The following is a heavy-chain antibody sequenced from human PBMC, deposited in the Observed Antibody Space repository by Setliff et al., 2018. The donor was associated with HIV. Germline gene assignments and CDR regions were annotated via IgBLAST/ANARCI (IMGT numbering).Heavy chain of an antibody. CDR3: ARAYDVLTGYFDY. CDR2: ISVYNGHT. Sequence: ASVKVSCKASGYSFTNLGLNWVRQAPGQGLEWMGWISVYNGHTNFAQKLQDRVTMTTDTSTSTAYMELRSLRSDDTAVYYCARAYDVLTGYFDYWGRGTLVTIST. CDR1: GYSFTNLG. D-gene: IGHD3-9*01. J-gene: IGHJ4*02. V-gene: IGHV1-18*01.